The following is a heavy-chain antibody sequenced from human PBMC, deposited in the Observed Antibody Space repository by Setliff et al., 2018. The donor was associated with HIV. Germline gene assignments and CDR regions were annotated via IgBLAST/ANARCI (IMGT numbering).Heavy chain of an antibody. Sequence: ASETLSLTCTVSGGSISGSSYYWGWIRQSPEKGLEWIGSIFHAGSTYYNPSLKSRVTISVDSSKNQFSLNLFSVTAADTAVYYCARPRRVRSRAWYWFDIWGQGTLVTVSS. D-gene: IGHD6-19*01. CDR3: ARPRRVRSRAWYWFDI. J-gene: IGHJ5*02. CDR1: GGSISGSSYY. CDR2: IFHAGST. V-gene: IGHV4-39*07.